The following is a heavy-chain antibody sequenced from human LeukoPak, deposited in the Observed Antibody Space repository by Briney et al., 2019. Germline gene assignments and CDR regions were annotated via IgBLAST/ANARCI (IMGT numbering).Heavy chain of an antibody. CDR2: ISSSGSTI. CDR1: GFAFSSYN. J-gene: IGHJ4*02. D-gene: IGHD6-6*01. CDR3: ARNHAAALTDY. Sequence: GGSLRLSCAASGFAFSSYNMNWVRQAPGKGLEWVSYISSSGSTIYYADSVKGRFTISRDNAKNSLYLQMNSLRAEDTAVYYCARNHAAALTDYWGQGTLVTVSS. V-gene: IGHV3-48*04.